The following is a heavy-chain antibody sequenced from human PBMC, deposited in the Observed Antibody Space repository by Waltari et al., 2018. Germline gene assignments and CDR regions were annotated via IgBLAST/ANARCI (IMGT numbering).Heavy chain of an antibody. D-gene: IGHD2-21*01. CDR1: GFTFSSYW. Sequence: EVQLVESGGGLVQPGGSLRLSCAASGFTFSSYWMSWVRQAPGRGLEWVANIKQDGSGKYYVDSVKGRFTISRDNAKNSLYLQMNSLRSEDTAVYYCARGSAIDDKYYYYYMDVWGKGTTVTVSS. J-gene: IGHJ6*03. V-gene: IGHV3-7*03. CDR3: ARGSAIDDKYYYYYMDV. CDR2: IKQDGSGK.